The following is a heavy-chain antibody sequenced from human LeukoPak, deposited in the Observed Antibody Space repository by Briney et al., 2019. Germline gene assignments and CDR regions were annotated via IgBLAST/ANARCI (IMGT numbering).Heavy chain of an antibody. Sequence: GGSLRLSCAASGFTFSSYSMNWVRQAPGKGLEWVSYISSSSSTIYYADSVKGRFTISRDNAKNSLYLQMNSLRAEDTAVYYCARDLSLRSQPFDYWGQGTLLTVSS. CDR1: GFTFSSYS. CDR3: ARDLSLRSQPFDY. CDR2: ISSSSSTI. V-gene: IGHV3-48*01. D-gene: IGHD2-2*01. J-gene: IGHJ4*02.